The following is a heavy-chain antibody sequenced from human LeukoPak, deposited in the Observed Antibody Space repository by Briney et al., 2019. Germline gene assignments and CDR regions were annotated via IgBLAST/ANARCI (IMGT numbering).Heavy chain of an antibody. CDR3: ARGLTPTSHFDY. CDR2: MNPNSGNT. V-gene: IGHV1-8*02. J-gene: IGHJ4*02. Sequence: EASVKVSCKASGGTFSSYAISWVRQAPGQGLEWMGWMNPNSGNTGYAQKFQGRVTMTRNASISTAYMELSSLRSEDTAVYYCARGLTPTSHFDYWGQGTLVTVSS. CDR1: GGTFSSYA.